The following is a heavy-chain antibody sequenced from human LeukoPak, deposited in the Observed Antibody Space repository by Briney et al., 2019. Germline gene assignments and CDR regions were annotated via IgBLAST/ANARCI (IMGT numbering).Heavy chain of an antibody. CDR3: AKSPHYYDSSGLEGY. D-gene: IGHD3-22*01. Sequence: GGSLRLSCAASGFTSDNYTMHWVRQAPGKGLEWVSLISWDGGSTYYGDSVKGRFTISRDNSKNSLYLQMNSLRAEDTAVYYCAKSPHYYDSSGLEGYWGQGTLVTVSS. CDR1: GFTSDNYT. CDR2: ISWDGGST. V-gene: IGHV3-43*01. J-gene: IGHJ4*02.